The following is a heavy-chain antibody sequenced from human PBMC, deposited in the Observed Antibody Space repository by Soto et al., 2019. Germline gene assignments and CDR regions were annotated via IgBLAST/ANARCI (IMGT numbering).Heavy chain of an antibody. CDR2: ISYDGSNK. CDR3: ARDQTGITTTGGGRIDY. Sequence: QVQLVESGGGAVQPGRSLRLSCAASGFTFSSHAMHWVRQAPGKGLECVAIISYDGSNKYYGDSVRGRLTISRDKSKNTIYLQMNRLRAEDTAVYYCARDQTGITTTGGGRIDYWGQGTRVTVSS. V-gene: IGHV3-30-3*01. J-gene: IGHJ4*02. CDR1: GFTFSSHA. D-gene: IGHD6-13*01.